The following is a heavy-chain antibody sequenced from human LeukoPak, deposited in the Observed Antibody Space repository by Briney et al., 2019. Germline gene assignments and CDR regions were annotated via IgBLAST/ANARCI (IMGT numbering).Heavy chain of an antibody. CDR3: ARDSSSLSWDFQH. CDR2: ISYDGSNK. CDR1: GFTFSSYA. J-gene: IGHJ1*01. Sequence: PGGSLRLSCAASGFTFSSYAMHWVRQAPGKGLEWVAVISYDGSNKYYADSVKGRFTISRDNSKNTLYLQMNSLRAEDTAVYYCARDSSSLSWDFQHWGQGTLVTVSS. V-gene: IGHV3-30-3*01. D-gene: IGHD2-2*01.